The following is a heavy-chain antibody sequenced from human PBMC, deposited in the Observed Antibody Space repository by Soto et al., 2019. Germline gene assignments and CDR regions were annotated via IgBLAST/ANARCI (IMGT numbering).Heavy chain of an antibody. J-gene: IGHJ4*02. CDR3: ARISSSSCTDY. CDR2: ISADGAGT. Sequence: SLRLSCAASGFTFNTYAMNWVRQAPGKGLEWVSAISADGAGTYYGDSVKGRFTISRDNSKNTLSLQMNSLRAEDTAIFYCARISSSSCTDYWGQGTLVTVSS. D-gene: IGHD6-13*01. CDR1: GFTFNTYA. V-gene: IGHV3-23*01.